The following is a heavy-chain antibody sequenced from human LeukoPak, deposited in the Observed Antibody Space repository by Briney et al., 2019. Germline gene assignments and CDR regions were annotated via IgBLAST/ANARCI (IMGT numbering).Heavy chain of an antibody. D-gene: IGHD3-10*01. CDR1: GYTFTSYD. CDR2: INTNTGNP. Sequence: GASVKVSCKASGYTFTSYDINWVRQATGQGLEWMGWINTNTGNPTYAQGFTGRFVFSLDTSVSTAYLQISSLKAEDTAVYYCARGGSGSYYPFDYWGQGTLVTVSS. J-gene: IGHJ4*02. V-gene: IGHV7-4-1*02. CDR3: ARGGSGSYYPFDY.